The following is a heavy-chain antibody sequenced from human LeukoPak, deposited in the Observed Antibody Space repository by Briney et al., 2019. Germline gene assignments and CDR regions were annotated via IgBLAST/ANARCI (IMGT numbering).Heavy chain of an antibody. CDR2: INPSTGST. CDR1: GYTFTRYV. J-gene: IGHJ3*02. D-gene: IGHD3-16*01. Sequence: ASVKVSCKASGYTFTRYVISWVRQAPGQGLEWMGIINPSTGSTSYSQKFQGRVTMTEDTSTDTAYMELSSLRSEDAAVYYCATPRRLYAFDIWGQGTMVTVSS. V-gene: IGHV1-46*01. CDR3: ATPRRLYAFDI.